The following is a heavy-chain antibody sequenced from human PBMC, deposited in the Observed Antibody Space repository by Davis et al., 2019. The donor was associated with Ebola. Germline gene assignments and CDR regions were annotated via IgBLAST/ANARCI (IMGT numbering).Heavy chain of an antibody. CDR3: AHWSARHGLDV. V-gene: IGHV2-5*08. CDR1: GFSLSTSAMC. D-gene: IGHD3-3*01. Sequence: SGPTLVKPTQTLTLTCTFSGFSLSTSAMCVSWIRQPPGKALEWLAFIYWDDDRRYSPSLMSRLTISRDTSKNQVVLTVTNMDPVDTATYYCAHWSARHGLDVWGRGTTVTVSS. CDR2: IYWDDDR. J-gene: IGHJ6*04.